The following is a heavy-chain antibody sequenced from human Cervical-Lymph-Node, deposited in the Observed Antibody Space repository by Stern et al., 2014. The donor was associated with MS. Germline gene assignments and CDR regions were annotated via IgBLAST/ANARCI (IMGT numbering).Heavy chain of an antibody. Sequence: VQLVQSGPEVKRPGESLKISCQASGYTFTSYWIGWVRQMPGKGLEWIAIIFPGGSDISYSPAFQGPVTFSAHKTSSTAYLQWNNLKASDTAIYYCAGQRYFDYWGQGTLVTVSS. CDR2: IFPGGSDI. CDR3: AGQRYFDY. J-gene: IGHJ4*02. V-gene: IGHV5-51*01. CDR1: GYTFTSYW.